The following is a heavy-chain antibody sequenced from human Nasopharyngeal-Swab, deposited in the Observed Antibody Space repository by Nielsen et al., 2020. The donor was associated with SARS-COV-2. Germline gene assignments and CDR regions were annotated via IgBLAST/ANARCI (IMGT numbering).Heavy chain of an antibody. J-gene: IGHJ3*02. CDR1: GFTFSSYA. CDR2: ISYDGSNK. V-gene: IGHV3-30-3*01. CDR3: ATGAFDI. Sequence: GGSLRLSCAASGFTFSSYAMHWVRQAPGKGLEWVAVISYDGSNKYYVDSVKGRFTISRDNSKNTLYLQMNSLRAEDTAVYYCATGAFDIWGQGTMVTVSS.